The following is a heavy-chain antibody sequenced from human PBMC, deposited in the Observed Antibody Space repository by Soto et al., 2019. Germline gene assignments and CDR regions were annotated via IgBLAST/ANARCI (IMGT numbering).Heavy chain of an antibody. D-gene: IGHD4-4*01. CDR1: GFTVRNNY. V-gene: IGHV3-66*01. CDR3: VREALDNSGPL. CDR2: LYGTSTT. Sequence: QPGGSLRLSCAASGFTVRNNYMSWVRQAPGKGLEWVSILYGTSTTDYADSVKGRFTISRDNSKNTLYLQMDSPRVEDTAVYYCVREALDNSGPLWGQGSLVTVSS. J-gene: IGHJ4*02.